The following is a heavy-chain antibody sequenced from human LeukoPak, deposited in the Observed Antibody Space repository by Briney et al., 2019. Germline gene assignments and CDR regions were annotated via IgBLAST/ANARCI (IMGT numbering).Heavy chain of an antibody. CDR2: IEYSGST. CDR3: ARLAHSSGYLALNY. V-gene: IGHV4-39*01. Sequence: PSETLSLICSVSGGSIGSRYHYWGWIRQPPGKGLEWIGSIEYSGSTYYNPPLKSRVIMSVDTSKKQFSLKVTSVTAADTAGYYCARLAHSSGYLALNYWGKETLVTVSS. D-gene: IGHD3-22*01. J-gene: IGHJ4*02. CDR1: GGSIGSRYHY.